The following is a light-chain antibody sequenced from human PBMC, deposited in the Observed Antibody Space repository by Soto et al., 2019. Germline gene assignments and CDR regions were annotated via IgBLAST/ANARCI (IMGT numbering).Light chain of an antibody. Sequence: EIVLTQSPATLSLSPGERATLSCGASQSVGRDYLAWYQQKPGLAPRLLIHGASIRATGIPDRFSGSGSGTDFNLIINRLEPEDCAVYFCQKYASSPLTFGGGTEVEIK. CDR1: QSVGRDY. V-gene: IGKV3D-20*01. CDR3: QKYASSPLT. J-gene: IGKJ4*01. CDR2: GAS.